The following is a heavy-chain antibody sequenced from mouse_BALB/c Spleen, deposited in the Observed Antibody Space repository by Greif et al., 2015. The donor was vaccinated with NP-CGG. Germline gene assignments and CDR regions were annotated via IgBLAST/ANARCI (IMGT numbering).Heavy chain of an antibody. J-gene: IGHJ4*01. D-gene: IGHD4-1*01. CDR3: ARRTGTEAMDY. Sequence: QVQLQQSGPELVKPGASVKISCKASGYTFTDYYISWVKQKPGQGLEWIGWIYPGSGNTKHNEKFKGRATLTVDTSSSTAYMQHSSLTSEDTTVYFCARRTGTEAMDYWGQGTSVTVSS. CDR1: GYTFTDYY. V-gene: IGHV1-84*02. CDR2: IYPGSGNT.